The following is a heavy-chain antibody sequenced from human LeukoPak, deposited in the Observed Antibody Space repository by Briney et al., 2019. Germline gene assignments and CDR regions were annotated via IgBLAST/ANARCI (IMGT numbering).Heavy chain of an antibody. CDR1: GYSISSGYY. J-gene: IGHJ4*02. V-gene: IGHV4-38-2*02. CDR3: ARDSRPIFEWQQLGGDY. D-gene: IGHD6-13*01. CDR2: IYHSGST. Sequence: SETLSFTCTVSGYSISSGYYWGWIRQPPGKGLEWIGSIYHSGSTYYNPSLKSRVTISVDTSKNQFSLKLSSVTAADTAVYYCARDSRPIFEWQQLGGDYWGQGTLVTVSS.